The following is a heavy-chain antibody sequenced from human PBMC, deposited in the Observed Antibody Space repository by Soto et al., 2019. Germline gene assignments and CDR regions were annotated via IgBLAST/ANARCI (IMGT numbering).Heavy chain of an antibody. V-gene: IGHV3-7*04. CDR1: GFTFSAYW. J-gene: IGHJ4*02. D-gene: IGHD2-15*01. CDR3: ARPLGYCSGGSCYPHNY. CDR2: IKQDGTEK. Sequence: GGSLRLSCAVSGFTFSAYWMTWVRQAPGKGLEWVANIKQDGTEKYYVDSVKGRFTISRDNAKNSLYLQMNSLRAEDTAVYYCARPLGYCSGGSCYPHNYWGQGTLVTVSS.